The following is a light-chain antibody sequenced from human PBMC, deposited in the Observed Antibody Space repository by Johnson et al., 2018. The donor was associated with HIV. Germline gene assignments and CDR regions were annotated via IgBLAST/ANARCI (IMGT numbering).Light chain of an antibody. CDR2: ENN. J-gene: IGLJ1*01. V-gene: IGLV1-51*02. Sequence: QSILTQPPSVSAAPGQKVTISCSGSSSNIGNNYVSWYQQLPGTAPKLLIYENNKRPSGIPDRFSGSTSGTSATLGITGLQTGDEAAYYCGIWDASLSPLYVFGSGTTITVL. CDR3: GIWDASLSPLYV. CDR1: SSNIGNNY.